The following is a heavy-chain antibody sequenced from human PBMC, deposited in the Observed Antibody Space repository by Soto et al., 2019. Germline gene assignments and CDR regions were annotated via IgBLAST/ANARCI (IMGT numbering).Heavy chain of an antibody. CDR1: SGSISSSNW. D-gene: IGHD4-17*01. V-gene: IGHV4-4*02. J-gene: IGHJ4*02. Sequence: PSETLSLTCAVSSGSISSSNWWSWVRQPPGKGLEWIGEIYHSGSTNYNPSLKSRVTISVDKSKNQFSLKLSSVTAADTAVYYCASLTTVTTRYFDYWGQGTLVTV. CDR3: ASLTTVTTRYFDY. CDR2: IYHSGST.